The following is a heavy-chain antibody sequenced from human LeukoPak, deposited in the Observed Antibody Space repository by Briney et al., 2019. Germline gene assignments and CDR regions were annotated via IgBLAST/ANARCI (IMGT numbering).Heavy chain of an antibody. Sequence: ASVKVSCRASGYAFTNYFMHWVRQAPGQGLEWMGIINPSGGSTTYAQKFQGRVTMTRDTSTNTVYMELSSQTSEDTAVYYCARLGAYLRSFDYWGQGTLVTVSS. CDR2: INPSGGST. CDR3: ARLGAYLRSFDY. D-gene: IGHD3-10*01. CDR1: GYAFTNYF. J-gene: IGHJ4*02. V-gene: IGHV1-46*01.